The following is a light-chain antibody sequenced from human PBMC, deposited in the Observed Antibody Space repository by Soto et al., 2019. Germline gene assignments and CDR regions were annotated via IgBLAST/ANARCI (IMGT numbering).Light chain of an antibody. Sequence: DIQMTQPPSSVSASVGDRVTITCRASKAISNWLAWYQQKPGKATKLLIYAASNLQNGVPSRFIGSGSGIDFTLTISSLQPEYFATYYCQQVNSFPHTFGGGTKVEIK. CDR3: QQVNSFPHT. CDR2: AAS. V-gene: IGKV1D-12*01. J-gene: IGKJ4*01. CDR1: KAISNW.